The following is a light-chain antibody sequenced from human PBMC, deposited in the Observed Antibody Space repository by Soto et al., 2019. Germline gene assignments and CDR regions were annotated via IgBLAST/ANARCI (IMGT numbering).Light chain of an antibody. J-gene: IGLJ3*02. V-gene: IGLV8-61*01. Sequence: QTVVTQEPSFSVSPGGTVTLTCGLSSGSVSSSYYPSWHQQTPGQAPRTLIYNTNTRSSGVPDRFSGSILGNKAALTITGAQADDESDYYCMMYMGGGIWVFGGGTKLTVL. CDR3: MMYMGGGIWV. CDR2: NTN. CDR1: SGSVSSSYY.